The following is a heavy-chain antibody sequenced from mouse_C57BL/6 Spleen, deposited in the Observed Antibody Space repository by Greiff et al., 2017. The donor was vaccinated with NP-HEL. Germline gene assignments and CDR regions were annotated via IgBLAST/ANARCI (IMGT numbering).Heavy chain of an antibody. Sequence: QVQLQQSGAELVKPGASVKISCKASGYAFSSYWMNWVKQRPGKGLEWIGQIYPGDGDTNYNGKVKGKATLTADKSSSTAYMQLSSLTSEDSAVYFCARKSPYWYFDVWGTGTTVTVSS. V-gene: IGHV1-80*01. CDR2: IYPGDGDT. CDR1: GYAFSSYW. J-gene: IGHJ1*03. CDR3: ARKSPYWYFDV.